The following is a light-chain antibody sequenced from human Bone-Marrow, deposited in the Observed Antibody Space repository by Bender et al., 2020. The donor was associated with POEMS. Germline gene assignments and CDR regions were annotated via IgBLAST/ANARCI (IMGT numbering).Light chain of an antibody. CDR3: CSSTLSRTWV. CDR2: EVT. CDR1: NSDVGGYNY. Sequence: QSALTQPASVSGSPGQSITISCTGTNSDVGGYNYVSWYQQHPGKAPKLIIYEVTERPSGVSNRFSGSKSGNTASLTISGLQAEDEGDYFSCSSTLSRTWVFGGGTKLTVL. V-gene: IGLV2-14*01. J-gene: IGLJ3*02.